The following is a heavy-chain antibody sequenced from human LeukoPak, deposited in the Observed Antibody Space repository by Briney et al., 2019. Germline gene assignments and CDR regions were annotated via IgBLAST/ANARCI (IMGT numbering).Heavy chain of an antibody. CDR2: INPNTGGT. CDR1: GYTFTGYY. V-gene: IGHV1-2*02. Sequence: GASVKVSCKASGYTFTGYYMHWVRQAPGQGLEWMGWINPNTGGTKYAQKFQGRVTMTRDTSISTAYMELSSLMSADTAVYYCARDFRLVISMDVWGKGTTVTVSS. D-gene: IGHD3/OR15-3a*01. CDR3: ARDFRLVISMDV. J-gene: IGHJ6*03.